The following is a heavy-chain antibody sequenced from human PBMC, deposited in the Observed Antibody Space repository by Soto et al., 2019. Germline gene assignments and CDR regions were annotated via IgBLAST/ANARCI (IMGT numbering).Heavy chain of an antibody. CDR2: ISGSGDYT. Sequence: EVQLLESGGGLVQPGGSLRLSCAASGFTFSIYAMSWVRQAPGKGLEWVSAISGSGDYTYYADSVKGRFAISRDNSKNTLYLQMNSLRAEDTAVYYCAKVLKAEAGTYDYWGQGTLVTVSS. D-gene: IGHD6-19*01. CDR3: AKVLKAEAGTYDY. CDR1: GFTFSIYA. J-gene: IGHJ4*02. V-gene: IGHV3-23*01.